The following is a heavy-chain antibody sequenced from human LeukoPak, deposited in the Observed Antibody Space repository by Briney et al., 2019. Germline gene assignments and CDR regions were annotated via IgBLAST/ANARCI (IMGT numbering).Heavy chain of an antibody. CDR1: GITFKNYA. CDR3: AKETSAVVTPGVVDY. Sequence: PGGSLRLSCTASGITFKNYAMSWVRQAPGKGLQWVSAISGSGSSTYYADSVKGRFSISRDNFKNTLSLQMNSLRAEDTAVYYCAKETSAVVTPGVVDYWGQGTLVTVSS. J-gene: IGHJ4*02. D-gene: IGHD4-23*01. CDR2: ISGSGSST. V-gene: IGHV3-23*01.